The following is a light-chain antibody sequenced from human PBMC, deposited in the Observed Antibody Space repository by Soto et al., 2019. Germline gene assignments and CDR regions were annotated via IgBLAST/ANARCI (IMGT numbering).Light chain of an antibody. Sequence: EIVLTQSPGTLSLSPGERATLSCRASQTVSSSYLAWYQQKPGQAPRLLIYGASSRATGIPDRFSGSGSGTDFTLTISRLEPEDFAVYYCQHYGRTPLFTFGPGTKVDIK. CDR2: GAS. V-gene: IGKV3-20*01. CDR3: QHYGRTPLFT. CDR1: QTVSSSY. J-gene: IGKJ3*01.